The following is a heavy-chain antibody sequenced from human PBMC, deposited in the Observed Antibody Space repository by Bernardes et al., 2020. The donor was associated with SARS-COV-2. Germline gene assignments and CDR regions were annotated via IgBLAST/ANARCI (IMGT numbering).Heavy chain of an antibody. Sequence: GGSLRLSCAASGFTFSSYAMSWVRQAPGKGLEWVSAISGSGGSTYYADSVKGRFTISRDNSKNTLYLQMNSLRAEDTAVDYCAKDQWASLIVATIFLDYWGQGTLVTVSS. V-gene: IGHV3-23*01. D-gene: IGHD5-12*01. CDR2: ISGSGGST. CDR3: AKDQWASLIVATIFLDY. CDR1: GFTFSSYA. J-gene: IGHJ4*02.